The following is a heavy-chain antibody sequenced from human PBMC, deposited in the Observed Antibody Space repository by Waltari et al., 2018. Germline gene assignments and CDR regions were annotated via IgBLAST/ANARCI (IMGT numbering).Heavy chain of an antibody. J-gene: IGHJ3*02. Sequence: EVQLVESGGGLVQPGRSLRLSCAASGFTFDDYAMHWVRQAPGKGLEWVSGIGWNSGSIGYADSVKGRFTISRDNAKNSLYLQMNSLRAEDTALYYCAKDSQSGPNSSGYYYRAFDIWGQGTMVTVSS. V-gene: IGHV3-9*01. D-gene: IGHD3-22*01. CDR2: IGWNSGSI. CDR3: AKDSQSGPNSSGYYYRAFDI. CDR1: GFTFDDYA.